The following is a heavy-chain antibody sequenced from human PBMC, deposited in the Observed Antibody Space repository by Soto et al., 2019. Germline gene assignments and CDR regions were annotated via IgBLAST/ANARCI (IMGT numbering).Heavy chain of an antibody. CDR1: GFTFSSYA. Sequence: PGGSLRLSCAASGFTFSSYAIHWVRQAPGKGLEWVAMISSDGSNKYYADSVKGRFTISRDNSENTVWLQMNSLRREDTAVYHCARPRFISAPNNRFDPWGQGTLVTVSS. CDR3: ARPRFISAPNNRFDP. V-gene: IGHV3-30-3*01. J-gene: IGHJ5*02. D-gene: IGHD6-19*01. CDR2: ISSDGSNK.